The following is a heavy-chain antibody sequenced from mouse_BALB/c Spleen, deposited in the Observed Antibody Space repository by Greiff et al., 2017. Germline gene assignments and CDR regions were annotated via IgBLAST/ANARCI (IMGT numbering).Heavy chain of an antibody. V-gene: IGHV14-4*02. Sequence: VQLKESGAELVRSGASVKLSCTASGFNIKVYYMHWVKQRPEQGLEWIGWIDPENGDTEYAPKFQGKATMTADTSSNTAYLQLSSLTSEDTAVYYCSYGSSPLYAMDYWGQGTSVTVSS. CDR1: GFNIKVYY. CDR3: SYGSSPLYAMDY. J-gene: IGHJ4*01. D-gene: IGHD1-1*01. CDR2: IDPENGDT.